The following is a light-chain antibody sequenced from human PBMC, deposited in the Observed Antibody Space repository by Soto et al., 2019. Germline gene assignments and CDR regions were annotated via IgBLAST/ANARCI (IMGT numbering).Light chain of an antibody. V-gene: IGKV1-5*03. CDR1: QSISSW. J-gene: IGKJ4*02. CDR2: KAS. CDR3: QQYNGYPM. Sequence: DIQMTKSPSTLSASVGDRVTITCRASQSISSWLAWYQQKPWKAHKPLIYKASSLESGFPSRCSRRESGTAFTLTTSSLQPDGFATYYWQQYNGYPMFGGGTQVEIK.